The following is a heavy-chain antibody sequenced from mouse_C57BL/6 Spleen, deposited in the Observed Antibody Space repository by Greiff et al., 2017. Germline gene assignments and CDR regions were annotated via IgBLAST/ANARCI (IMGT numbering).Heavy chain of an antibody. Sequence: EVQGVESGGGLVQPGGSLKLSCAASGFTFSDYYMYWVRQTPEKRLEWVAYISNGGGSTYYPDTVKGRFTISRDNAKNTLYLQMSRLKSEDTAMYYCARQGGYYGNLYYFDYWGQGTTLTVSS. J-gene: IGHJ2*01. D-gene: IGHD2-1*01. CDR2: ISNGGGST. CDR3: ARQGGYYGNLYYFDY. V-gene: IGHV5-12*01. CDR1: GFTFSDYY.